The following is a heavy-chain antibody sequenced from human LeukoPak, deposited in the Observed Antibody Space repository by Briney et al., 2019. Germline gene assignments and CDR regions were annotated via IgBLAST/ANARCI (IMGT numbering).Heavy chain of an antibody. J-gene: IGHJ4*02. V-gene: IGHV3-7*05. D-gene: IGHD3-16*02. CDR2: IKEDGREK. Sequence: GGSLRLSCAASGFAFSDSWMSWVRQAPGKGLEWVANIKEDGREKSYADSVKGPFTVARDNAKNSLYLQMNNLRVEDTAVYYCARSYRHFFDYWGQGTLVTVSS. CDR1: GFAFSDSW. CDR3: ARSYRHFFDY.